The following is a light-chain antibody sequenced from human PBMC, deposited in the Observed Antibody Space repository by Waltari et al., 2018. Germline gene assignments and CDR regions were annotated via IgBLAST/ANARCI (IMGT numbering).Light chain of an antibody. CDR3: QSYDSGLIGVV. V-gene: IGLV1-40*01. CDR1: SSNIGAPYN. CDR2: DDS. Sequence: LTQPPSVSGAPGQRVTISCTGSSSNIGAPYNVHWYQHLPGTAPKLLIYDDSHRPSGVPDRFSGSKSGTSASLAITGLRAEDEAEYYCQSYDSGLIGVVFGGGTKVTVL. J-gene: IGLJ3*02.